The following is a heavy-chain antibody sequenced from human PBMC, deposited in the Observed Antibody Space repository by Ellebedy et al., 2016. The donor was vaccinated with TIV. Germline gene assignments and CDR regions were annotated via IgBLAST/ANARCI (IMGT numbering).Heavy chain of an antibody. Sequence: SETLSLTCTVSGYSISSGYYWGWIRQPPGKGLEWIGSIYHSGSTYYNPSLKSRVTIPVDTSKNQVSLKLSSVTAADTAVYYCAREQWEQGQHGDAFDIWGQGTLVTGSS. CDR2: IYHSGST. CDR3: AREQWEQGQHGDAFDI. CDR1: GYSISSGYY. V-gene: IGHV4-38-2*02. D-gene: IGHD1-26*01. J-gene: IGHJ3*02.